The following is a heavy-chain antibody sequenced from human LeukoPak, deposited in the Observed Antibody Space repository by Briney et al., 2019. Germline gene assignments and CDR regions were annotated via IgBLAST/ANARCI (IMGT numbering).Heavy chain of an antibody. J-gene: IGHJ6*03. CDR3: ARDPYSGNYGNDYYYYMDV. CDR2: ITRSGTYI. CDR1: GFTFSNYN. D-gene: IGHD1-26*01. Sequence: GGSLRLSCAASGFTFSNYNMNWVRQAPGKAVEWVSSITRSGTYIFYADSVKGRFTISRDNAKNSLYLQMDSLGPEDTAVYYCARDPYSGNYGNDYYYYMDVWGKGTTVTISS. V-gene: IGHV3-21*01.